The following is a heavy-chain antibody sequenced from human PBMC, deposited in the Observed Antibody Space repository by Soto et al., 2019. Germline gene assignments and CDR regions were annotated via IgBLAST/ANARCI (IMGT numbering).Heavy chain of an antibody. CDR2: IIPIFGTA. D-gene: IGHD1-7*01. J-gene: IGHJ6*02. Sequence: RASVKVSCKASGGTFSSYAISWVRQAPGQGLEWMGGIIPIFGTANYAQKFQGRVTITADKSTSTAYMELSSLRSEDTAVYYCARASSTGTTHPYYYYYGMDVWGQGTTVTVSS. CDR3: ARASSTGTTHPYYYYYGMDV. CDR1: GGTFSSYA. V-gene: IGHV1-69*06.